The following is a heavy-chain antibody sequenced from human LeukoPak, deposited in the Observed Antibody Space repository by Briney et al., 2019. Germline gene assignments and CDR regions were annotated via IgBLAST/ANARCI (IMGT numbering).Heavy chain of an antibody. V-gene: IGHV3-33*06. CDR2: IWHDGSAK. CDR3: AKDNRGGWSGYFDY. J-gene: IGHJ4*02. CDR1: GFTFSSYG. D-gene: IGHD6-19*01. Sequence: GRSLRLSCAASGFTFSSYGMHWVRQAPGKGLEWVAVIWHDGSAKFYVDSVRGRFNISRDDSKNTLYLQMNSLKAEDTALYYCAKDNRGGWSGYFDYWGRGTLVTVSS.